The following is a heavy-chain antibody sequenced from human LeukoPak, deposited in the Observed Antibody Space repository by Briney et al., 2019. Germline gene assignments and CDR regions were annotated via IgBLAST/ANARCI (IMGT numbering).Heavy chain of an antibody. CDR2: FDPEDGKT. D-gene: IGHD3-10*01. CDR1: GNTLTEFS. J-gene: IGHJ5*02. CDR3: ARDHYYGSGSYYGSPLYNWFDP. V-gene: IGHV1-24*01. Sequence: ASVKVSCKLSGNTLTEFSMHWVRQAPGKGLEWMGGFDPEDGKTIYAQKFQGRVTMTEDTSTDTAYMELSSLRSEDTAVYYCARDHYYGSGSYYGSPLYNWFDPWGQGTLVTVSS.